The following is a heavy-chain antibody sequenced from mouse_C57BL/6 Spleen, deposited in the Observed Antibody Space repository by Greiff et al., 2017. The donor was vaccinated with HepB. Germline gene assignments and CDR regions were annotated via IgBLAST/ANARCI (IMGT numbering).Heavy chain of an antibody. Sequence: QVQLQQPGAELVMPGASVKLSCKASGYTFTSYWMHWVKQRPGQGLEWIGEIDPSDSYTNYNQKFKGKSTLTVDKSSSTAYMQLSSLTSGDAAVYDCERYCGSSIYFDNRGQGTTRTVSS. CDR2: IDPSDSYT. J-gene: IGHJ2*01. CDR3: ERYCGSSIYFDN. V-gene: IGHV1-69*01. CDR1: GYTFTSYW. D-gene: IGHD1-1*01.